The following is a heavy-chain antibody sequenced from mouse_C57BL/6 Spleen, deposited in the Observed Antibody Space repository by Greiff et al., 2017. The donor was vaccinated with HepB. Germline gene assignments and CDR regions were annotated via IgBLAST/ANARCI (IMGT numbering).Heavy chain of an antibody. J-gene: IGHJ1*03. CDR2: IYPGDGDT. Sequence: QVQLQQSGPELVKPGASVKISCKASGYAFSSSWMNWVKQRPGKGLEWIGRIYPGDGDTNYNGKFKGKATLTADKSSSTAYMQLSSLTSEDSAVSFCARGTGTEDWYFDGWGTGTTVTVSS. V-gene: IGHV1-82*01. CDR3: ARGTGTEDWYFDG. CDR1: GYAFSSSW. D-gene: IGHD4-1*01.